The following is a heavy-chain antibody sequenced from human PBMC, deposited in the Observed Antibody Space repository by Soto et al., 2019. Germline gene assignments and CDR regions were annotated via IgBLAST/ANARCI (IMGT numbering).Heavy chain of an antibody. CDR3: AREGDGTSGYYQDY. J-gene: IGHJ4*01. D-gene: IGHD3-22*01. V-gene: IGHV3-74*01. Sequence: GGSLRLSCAASGFTFSNYYMHWVRQAPGKGLVWVSRINSDESSTSYADSVKGRFTISRDNAKNTLYLQMNSLRAEDTAVYYCAREGDGTSGYYQDYWGHGTLVTVSS. CDR1: GFTFSNYY. CDR2: INSDESST.